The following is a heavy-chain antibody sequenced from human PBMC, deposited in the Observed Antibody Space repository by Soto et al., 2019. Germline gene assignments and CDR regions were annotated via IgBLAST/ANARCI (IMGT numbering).Heavy chain of an antibody. CDR1: GYIFSNYA. J-gene: IGHJ5*02. V-gene: IGHV1-3*04. CDR3: ARDRSGRNLFDP. D-gene: IGHD1-1*01. Sequence: GASVKVSCKASGYIFSNYAIHWLRQAPGQGLEWMGWINTGNGNTKFSQKFQGRVTITRDTSASTVYMELTSLRSEDTAVYYCARDRSGRNLFDPWGQGTVVTVSS. CDR2: INTGNGNT.